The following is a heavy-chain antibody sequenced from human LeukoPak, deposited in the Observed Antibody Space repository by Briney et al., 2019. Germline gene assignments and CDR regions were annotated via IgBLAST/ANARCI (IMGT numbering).Heavy chain of an antibody. CDR1: GGSISSGGYS. CDR3: ARVGSPFYCSGGSCYSGMTLFDY. V-gene: IGHV4-30-2*01. Sequence: SQTLSLTCAVSGGSISSGGYSWSWIRQPPGKGLEWIGYIYHSGSTYYNPSLKSRVTTSVDRSKNQFSLKLSSVTAADTAVYYCARVGSPFYCSGGSCYSGMTLFDYWGQGTLVTVSS. CDR2: IYHSGST. D-gene: IGHD2-15*01. J-gene: IGHJ4*02.